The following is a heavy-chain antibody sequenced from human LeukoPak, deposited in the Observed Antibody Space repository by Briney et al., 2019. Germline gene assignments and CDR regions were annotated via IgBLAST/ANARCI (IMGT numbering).Heavy chain of an antibody. Sequence: SETLSLTCTVSGASISSTTYYWGWIRQPPRKGLEWIASIYYSGSTYYNPSLKSRVTISVDTSKNQFSLKLSSVTAADTAVYYCARDTGSITMIVVVINLGVYFDYWGQGTLVTVSS. CDR2: IYYSGST. D-gene: IGHD3-22*01. CDR1: GASISSTTYY. J-gene: IGHJ4*02. CDR3: ARDTGSITMIVVVINLGVYFDY. V-gene: IGHV4-39*07.